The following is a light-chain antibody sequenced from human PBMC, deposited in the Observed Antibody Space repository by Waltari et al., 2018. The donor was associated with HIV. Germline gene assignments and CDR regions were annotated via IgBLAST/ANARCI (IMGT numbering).Light chain of an antibody. J-gene: IGLJ3*02. CDR3: SSYTSSSTRV. V-gene: IGLV2-14*03. Sequence: QSALTQPASVSGSPGQSITISCTGTSSDVGGYNYVSWYQRQPGTAPKLMIYDVNNRPSGVSNRFSGSKSGNTASLTISGLQAEDEADYYCSSYTSSSTRVFGGGTKVTVL. CDR2: DVN. CDR1: SSDVGGYNY.